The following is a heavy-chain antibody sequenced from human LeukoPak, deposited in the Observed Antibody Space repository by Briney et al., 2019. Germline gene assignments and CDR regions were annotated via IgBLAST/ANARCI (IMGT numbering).Heavy chain of an antibody. Sequence: PSETLSLTCTVSGGSISSYYWSWIRQPPGKGLEWIGYIYYSGSTNYNPSLKSRVTISVDTSKNQFSLKLSSVTAADTAVYYCARGAPRYSSSWGCFQHWGQGTLVTVSS. CDR1: GGSISSYY. CDR2: IYYSGST. D-gene: IGHD6-13*01. J-gene: IGHJ1*01. V-gene: IGHV4-59*01. CDR3: ARGAPRYSSSWGCFQH.